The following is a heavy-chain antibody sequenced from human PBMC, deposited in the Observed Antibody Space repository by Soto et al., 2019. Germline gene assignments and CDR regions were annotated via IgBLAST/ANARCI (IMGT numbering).Heavy chain of an antibody. CDR1: GFTFSNNA. CDR2: ISYDGSNK. V-gene: IGHV3-30-3*01. CDR3: ARGTTTAAFSAMDD. D-gene: IGHD6-13*01. Sequence: QVQLVESGGGVVQPGRSLRLSCAASGFTFSNNAMDWVRQAPGKGLEWVAVISYDGSNKYIAESVKGRFTISRDNSKNTLFLQMNSLRAEDTAVYYCARGTTTAAFSAMDDWGQGTMVTVSS. J-gene: IGHJ6*02.